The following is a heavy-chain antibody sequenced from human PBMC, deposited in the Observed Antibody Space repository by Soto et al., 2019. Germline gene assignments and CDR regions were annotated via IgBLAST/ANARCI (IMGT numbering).Heavy chain of an antibody. Sequence: EVQLVESGGGLVQPGGSLRLSCAASGFTFSSYWMSWVRQAPGKGLEWVANIKQDGSEKYYVDSVKGRFTISRDNAKNSLYLQMNSLRAEDTAVYYCAREDGVTIFGVVIIPVGFDYWGKGTLVTVSS. D-gene: IGHD3-3*01. CDR2: IKQDGSEK. J-gene: IGHJ4*02. CDR1: GFTFSSYW. CDR3: AREDGVTIFGVVIIPVGFDY. V-gene: IGHV3-7*05.